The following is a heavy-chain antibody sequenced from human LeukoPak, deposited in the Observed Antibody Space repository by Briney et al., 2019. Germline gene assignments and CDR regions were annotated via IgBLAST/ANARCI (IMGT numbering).Heavy chain of an antibody. D-gene: IGHD1-26*01. V-gene: IGHV3-30-3*01. CDR3: ARGSIVGAPTFDY. J-gene: IGHJ4*02. CDR1: GFTFSSYA. CDR2: ISYDGSNK. Sequence: GGSLRLSCAASGFTFSSYAMHWVRQAPGKGLEWVAVISYDGSNKYYADSVKGRFTIPRDNSKNTLYLQMNSLRAEDTAVYYCARGSIVGAPTFDYWGQGTLVTVSS.